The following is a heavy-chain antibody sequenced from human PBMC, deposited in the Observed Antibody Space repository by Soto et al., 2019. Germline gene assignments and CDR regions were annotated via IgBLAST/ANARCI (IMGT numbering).Heavy chain of an antibody. J-gene: IGHJ6*03. D-gene: IGHD3-10*01. CDR1: DFTFSGSS. Sequence: EVQVVESGGGLVQPGGSLKLSCAASDFTFSGSSIHWVRQASGKGPEWVGRIRSKAITYATAYGASVRGRFTISRDDSKNTAYLQMTSLKTEDTAVYYCASHNPRFESYGSGDYMDVWGKGTTVTVSS. CDR3: ASHNPRFESYGSGDYMDV. V-gene: IGHV3-73*01. CDR2: IRSKAITYAT.